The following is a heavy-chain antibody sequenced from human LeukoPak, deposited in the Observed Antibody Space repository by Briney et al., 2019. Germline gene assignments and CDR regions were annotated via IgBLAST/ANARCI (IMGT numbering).Heavy chain of an antibody. CDR1: GFIFSSYS. CDR3: AKAASSSWPSYYYGMDV. V-gene: IGHV3-23*01. D-gene: IGHD6-13*01. Sequence: GGSLRLSCAASGFIFSSYSMSWVRQAPGKGLEWVSVITGSGGNTYYADSVRGRFTISKDNSKNTVYLQMSSLRVDDTAVYYCAKAASSSWPSYYYGMDVWGQGTTVTVSS. J-gene: IGHJ6*02. CDR2: ITGSGGNT.